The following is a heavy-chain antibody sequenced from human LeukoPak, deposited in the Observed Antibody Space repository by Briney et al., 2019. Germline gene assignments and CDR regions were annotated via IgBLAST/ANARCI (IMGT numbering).Heavy chain of an antibody. Sequence: GGSLRLSCAASGFIFNSYWMHWVRQVPGEGLVWVSRISGDGSSTSNADSVKGRFTISRDNAKNTLYLQMNSLRVEDMAVYYCEAIAEGGRRAFDIWGQGTMVTVSS. CDR2: ISGDGSST. J-gene: IGHJ3*02. D-gene: IGHD6-13*01. V-gene: IGHV3-74*01. CDR3: EAIAEGGRRAFDI. CDR1: GFIFNSYW.